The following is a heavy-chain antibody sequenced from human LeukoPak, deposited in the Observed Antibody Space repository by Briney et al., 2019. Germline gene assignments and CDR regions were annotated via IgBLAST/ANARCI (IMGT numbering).Heavy chain of an antibody. J-gene: IGHJ4*02. Sequence: PGGSLRLSCAASGFIFSAYSMSWVRQAPGKGLEWVSAISGSGGSTYYADSVKGRFTISRDNAKNTLYLQMNSLRAEDTAVYYCAKGKATVTTWSAFYWGQGTLVTVSS. V-gene: IGHV3-23*01. D-gene: IGHD4-17*01. CDR2: ISGSGGST. CDR1: GFIFSAYS. CDR3: AKGKATVTTWSAFY.